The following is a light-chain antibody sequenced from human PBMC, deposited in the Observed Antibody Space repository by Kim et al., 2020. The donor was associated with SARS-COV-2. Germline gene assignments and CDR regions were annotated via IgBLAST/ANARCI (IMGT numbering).Light chain of an antibody. CDR1: SSDVGPYNY. V-gene: IGLV2-14*03. CDR2: DVT. J-gene: IGLJ2*01. CDR3: TSYTTISTYI. Sequence: GQSITISGTGTSSDVGPYNYVSWYQHHPGKAPKLMIYDVTKRPSGVSNRFSGSKSGNTASLTISGLQTEDEADYYCTSYTTISTYIFGGGTQLTVL.